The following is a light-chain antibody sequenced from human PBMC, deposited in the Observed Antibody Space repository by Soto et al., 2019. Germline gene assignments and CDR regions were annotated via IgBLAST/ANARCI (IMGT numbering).Light chain of an antibody. CDR1: QSVSSY. CDR2: GAS. CDR3: QQFATSPLT. V-gene: IGKV3-20*01. Sequence: EIVLTQSPATLSLSPGERATLSCRASQSVSSYLAWYQQKPGQAPRLLIYGASSRATGIPDRFSGSGSGTDFTLTISRLEPEDFAVYYCQQFATSPLTFGGGTKVEIK. J-gene: IGKJ4*01.